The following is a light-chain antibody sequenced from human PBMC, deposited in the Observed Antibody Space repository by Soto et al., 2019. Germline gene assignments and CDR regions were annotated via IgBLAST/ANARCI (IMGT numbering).Light chain of an antibody. J-gene: IGKJ3*01. Sequence: ERVITQSPATLSASPGERATLSCRASQSVGSNLAWYQQKPGQAPRLLIFGASSRATGVPARFSGSGSGTEFTLTINSLQSEDFAVYFCQQYDNLPLTFGPGTKVDIK. V-gene: IGKV3-15*01. CDR2: GAS. CDR1: QSVGSN. CDR3: QQYDNLPLT.